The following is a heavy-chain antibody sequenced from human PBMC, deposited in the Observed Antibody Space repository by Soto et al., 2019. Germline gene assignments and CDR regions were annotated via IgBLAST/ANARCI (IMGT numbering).Heavy chain of an antibody. CDR3: ARVSHYDILTGYLWGAFDI. CDR1: GDSISSYN. J-gene: IGHJ3*02. V-gene: IGHV4-59*01. CDR2: FRSSGGT. Sequence: SETLSLTCTVSGDSISSYNLAWIRQPPGKGLEWIGYFRSSGGTSYNPSLKSRVAISVDTSKNQFSLKLSSVTAADTAVYYCARVSHYDILTGYLWGAFDIWGQGTMVT. D-gene: IGHD3-9*01.